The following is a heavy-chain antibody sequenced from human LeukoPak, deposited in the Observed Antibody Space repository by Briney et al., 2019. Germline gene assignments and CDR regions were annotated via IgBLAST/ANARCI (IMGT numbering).Heavy chain of an antibody. CDR3: ARDSTPTYYSGTYYFEY. V-gene: IGHV1-46*01. Sequence: ASVKVSCKAPGYTFASYYMHWVRQAPGQGLEWMGIINPSGGSTTYAQKFQGRVTMTRDTSTSTVYMELSSLRSEDTALYYCARDSTPTYYSGTYYFEYWGQGTLVTVS. CDR1: GYTFASYY. CDR2: INPSGGST. D-gene: IGHD1-26*01. J-gene: IGHJ4*02.